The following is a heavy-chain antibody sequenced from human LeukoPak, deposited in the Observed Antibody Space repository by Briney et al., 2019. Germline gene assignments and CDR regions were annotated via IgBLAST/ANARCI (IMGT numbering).Heavy chain of an antibody. CDR1: GGTFSSYA. CDR2: ISAYNGNT. J-gene: IGHJ4*02. Sequence: GSSVKVSCKASGGTFSSYAISWVRQAPGQGLEWMGGISAYNGNTNYAQKLQGRVTMTTDTSTSTAYMELRSLRSDDTAVYYCARESPVEDTAMLIPDYWGQGTLVTVSS. CDR3: ARESPVEDTAMLIPDY. D-gene: IGHD5-18*01. V-gene: IGHV1-18*01.